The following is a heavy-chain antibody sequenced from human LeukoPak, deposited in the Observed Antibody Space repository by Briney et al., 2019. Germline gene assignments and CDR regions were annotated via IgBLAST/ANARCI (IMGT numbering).Heavy chain of an antibody. D-gene: IGHD6-19*01. Sequence: GGSLRLSCAASGFTFSSYWMSWVRQTPGKGLEWVANIKQDGSEKNYVDSVRGRFTISRDNSKNTLYLQMNSLRAEDTGVYYCAKDLSSGSRRANWGQGTLVTVSS. CDR1: GFTFSSYW. J-gene: IGHJ4*02. CDR2: IKQDGSEK. V-gene: IGHV3-7*01. CDR3: AKDLSSGSRRAN.